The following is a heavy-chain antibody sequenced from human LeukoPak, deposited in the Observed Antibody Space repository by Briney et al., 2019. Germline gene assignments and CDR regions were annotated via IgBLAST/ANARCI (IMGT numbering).Heavy chain of an antibody. CDR1: GFTFSTYW. D-gene: IGHD4-17*01. Sequence: GGSLRLSCAASGFTFSTYWMHWVRQAPGKGLVWVSGLNSDGSITGYVDSVKGRFTISRDNAKNTLYLQMNTLGAVDTAVYYCARGGYGAYMGWGQGNLVTVSS. V-gene: IGHV3-74*01. CDR2: LNSDGSIT. J-gene: IGHJ4*02. CDR3: ARGGYGAYMG.